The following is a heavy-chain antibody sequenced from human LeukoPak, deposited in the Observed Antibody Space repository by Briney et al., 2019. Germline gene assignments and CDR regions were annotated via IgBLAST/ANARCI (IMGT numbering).Heavy chain of an antibody. CDR1: GGTFSSYA. J-gene: IGHJ4*02. CDR3: ARGYSYGYPLDY. Sequence: SVKVSCKASGGTFSSYAISWVRQAPGQGLEWMGGIIPIFGTANYAQKFQGRVTITADKSTSTAYMELSSLRSEDTAVYYCARGYSYGYPLDYWGQGTLVTVSS. CDR2: IIPIFGTA. D-gene: IGHD5-18*01. V-gene: IGHV1-69*06.